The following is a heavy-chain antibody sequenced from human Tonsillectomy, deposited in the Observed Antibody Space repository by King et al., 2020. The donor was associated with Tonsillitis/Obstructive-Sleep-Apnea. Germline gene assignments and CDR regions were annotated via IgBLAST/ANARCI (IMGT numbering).Heavy chain of an antibody. CDR1: GGSISSSSYY. D-gene: IGHD2-2*01. CDR2: IYYSRST. Sequence: QLQESGPGLVKPSETLSLTCTVSGGSISSSSYYWGWIRQPPGKGLEWIGSIYYSRSTDYNPSLKSRVTISVATSTNQCSLKLSFLTAADTAVYYCARGGGYCSSTSCYLLTWGQGTLVTVSS. V-gene: IGHV4-39*01. J-gene: IGHJ5*02. CDR3: ARGGGYCSSTSCYLLT.